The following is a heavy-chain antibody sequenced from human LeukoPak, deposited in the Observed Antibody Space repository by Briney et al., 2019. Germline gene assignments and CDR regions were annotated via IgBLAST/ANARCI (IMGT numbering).Heavy chain of an antibody. Sequence: GASVKVSCKASGYTFTGYYMHWVRQAPGQGLEWMGWINPNSGGTNYAQKFQGRVTMTRDTSISTAYMELSRLRSDDTAVYYCARGGSRMVRGVIITKVEGYWGQGTLVTVSS. V-gene: IGHV1-2*02. J-gene: IGHJ4*02. CDR2: INPNSGGT. CDR3: ARGGSRMVRGVIITKVEGY. CDR1: GYTFTGYY. D-gene: IGHD3-10*01.